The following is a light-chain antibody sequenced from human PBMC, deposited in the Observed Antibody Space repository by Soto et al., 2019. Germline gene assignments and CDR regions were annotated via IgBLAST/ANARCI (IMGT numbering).Light chain of an antibody. CDR3: AVWDDSLNGHV. V-gene: IGLV1-44*01. J-gene: IGLJ1*01. Sequence: QSVLTQPPSASWTPGQTVTISCSGSSSNIGTSSVHWYKHLPGTAPKPLIYTNDQRPSGVPDRFSGSKSGASASLAISGLQSEDEADYYCAVWDDSLNGHVFGAGTKVTVL. CDR2: TND. CDR1: SSNIGTSS.